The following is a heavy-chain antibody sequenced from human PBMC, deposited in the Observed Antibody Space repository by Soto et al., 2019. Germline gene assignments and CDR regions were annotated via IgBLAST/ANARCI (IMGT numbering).Heavy chain of an antibody. Sequence: EVQLVESGGGLVQPGGSLRLSCAASGLTFSSYWMHWVRQAPGKGLVWVSRIKSDGGSTSYADSVKGRFTISRDNAKNTLYLQMNSLRAEDTAVYYCALSHTVTTDSWGQGTLVTVSS. CDR2: IKSDGGST. D-gene: IGHD4-17*01. J-gene: IGHJ5*01. CDR1: GLTFSSYW. V-gene: IGHV3-74*01. CDR3: ALSHTVTTDS.